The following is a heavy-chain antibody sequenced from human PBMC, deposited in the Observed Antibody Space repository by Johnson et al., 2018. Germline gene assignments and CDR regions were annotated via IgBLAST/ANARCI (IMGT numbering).Heavy chain of an antibody. CDR3: VRLSHVDV. CDR2: IKEDGSEE. CDR1: GFTFSTYW. Sequence: VQLVQSGGGVVQPGRSLRLPCGASGFTFSTYWMNWIRQAPGKGLEWVANIKEDGSEEYYVDSVKGRFTISRDNAKNSLYLQMNSLRAEDTAVYYCVRLSHVDVWGKGTTVTVSS. D-gene: IGHD5/OR15-5a*01. V-gene: IGHV3-7*01. J-gene: IGHJ6*04.